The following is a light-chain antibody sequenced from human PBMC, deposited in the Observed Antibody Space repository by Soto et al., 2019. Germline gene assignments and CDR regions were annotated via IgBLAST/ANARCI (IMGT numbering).Light chain of an antibody. Sequence: EIVLTQSPGTLSLSPGERATLSCRASQSVSNYLAWYQQNPGQAPRLLIYDASNRATGIPARFSGSGSGTDFTLTISRLEPEDFAVYYCQQYGSSPRTFGQGTGGYQ. J-gene: IGKJ1*01. CDR3: QQYGSSPRT. V-gene: IGKV3-20*01. CDR2: DAS. CDR1: QSVSNY.